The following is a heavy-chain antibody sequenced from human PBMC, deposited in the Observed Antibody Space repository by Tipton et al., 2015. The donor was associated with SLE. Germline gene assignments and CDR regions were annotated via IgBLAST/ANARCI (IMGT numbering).Heavy chain of an antibody. CDR1: GFTFSSYW. J-gene: IGHJ4*02. V-gene: IGHV3-30*02. CDR2: IRFDGNKE. D-gene: IGHD1-1*01. CDR3: AKGRDWSYFDY. Sequence: SLRLSCAASGFTFSSYWMSWVRQAPGKGLEWVTFIRFDGNKEYYADSVKGRFTISRDNAKNTLFLQINSLRTDDTAVYYCAKGRDWSYFDYWGQGTLVTVSS.